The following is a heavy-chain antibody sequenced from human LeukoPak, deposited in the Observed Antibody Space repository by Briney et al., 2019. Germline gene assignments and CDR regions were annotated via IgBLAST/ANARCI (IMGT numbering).Heavy chain of an antibody. J-gene: IGHJ4*02. CDR2: MNPNSGKT. D-gene: IGHD1-26*01. CDR3: TRSVRRGSIDY. CDR1: GYTFSSYD. V-gene: IGHV1-8*01. Sequence: ASVKVSCKASGYTFSSYDINWVRRATGQGLEWMGWMNPNSGKTGYAQKFQGRVTMTRSTSISTAYMELSSLRSEDTAVYYCTRSVRRGSIDYWGPGTLVTVSS.